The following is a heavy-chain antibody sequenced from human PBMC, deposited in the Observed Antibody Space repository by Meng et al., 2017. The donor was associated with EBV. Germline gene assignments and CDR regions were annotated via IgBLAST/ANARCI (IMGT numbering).Heavy chain of an antibody. Sequence: QVLVVRSWDGVKRTGHSVKSARKASGCTCSSYDISWVRQAPGQGLEWMGGIIPIFGTANYAQKFQGRVTITADKSTSTAYMELSSLRSEDTAVYYCARAEIAAAGRLDYWGQGTLVTVSS. CDR2: IIPIFGTA. CDR1: GCTCSSYD. J-gene: IGHJ4*02. CDR3: ARAEIAAAGRLDY. D-gene: IGHD6-13*01. V-gene: IGHV1-69*06.